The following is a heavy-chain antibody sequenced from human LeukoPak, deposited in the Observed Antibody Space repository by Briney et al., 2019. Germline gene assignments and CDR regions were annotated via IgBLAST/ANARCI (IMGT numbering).Heavy chain of an antibody. CDR3: ATPVDTAMVDDYYYMDV. D-gene: IGHD5-18*01. V-gene: IGHV1-2*02. CDR1: GYTFTGYH. CDR2: INPNSGGT. J-gene: IGHJ6*03. Sequence: ASVKVSCKASGYTFTGYHMHWVRQAPGQGLEWMGWINPNSGGTNYAQKFQGRVTMTRDKSISTAYMELSRLRSEDTAVYYCATPVDTAMVDDYYYMDVWGKGTTVTVSS.